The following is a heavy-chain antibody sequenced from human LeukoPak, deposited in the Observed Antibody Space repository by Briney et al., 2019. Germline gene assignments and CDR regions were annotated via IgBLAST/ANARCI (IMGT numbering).Heavy chain of an antibody. D-gene: IGHD2-2*01. J-gene: IGHJ5*02. CDR1: GYTFTSYG. CDR3: ARDAVPAAIDWFDP. V-gene: IGHV1-18*01. Sequence: ASVKASCKASGYTFTSYGISWVRQAPGQGLEWMGWISAYNGNTNYAQKLQGRVTMTTDTSTSTAYTELRSLRSDDTAVYYCARDAVPAAIDWFDPWGQGTLVTVSS. CDR2: ISAYNGNT.